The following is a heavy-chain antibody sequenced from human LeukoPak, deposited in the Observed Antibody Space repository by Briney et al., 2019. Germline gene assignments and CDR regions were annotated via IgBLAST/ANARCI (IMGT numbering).Heavy chain of an antibody. CDR2: IYYSGNT. V-gene: IGHV4-31*03. Sequence: PSETLSLTCTVSGGSISSGGYYWSWIRQHPGKGLEWIGYIYYSGNTYYNPSLKSRVTISVDTSKNQLSLKLTSVTAADTAVYYCARVLGGARSSGYSILHFDYWGQGTLVTVSS. D-gene: IGHD3-22*01. CDR3: ARVLGGARSSGYSILHFDY. J-gene: IGHJ4*02. CDR1: GGSISSGGYY.